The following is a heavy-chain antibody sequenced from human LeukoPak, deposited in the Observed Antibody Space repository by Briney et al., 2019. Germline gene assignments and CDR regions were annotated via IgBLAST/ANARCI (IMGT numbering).Heavy chain of an antibody. V-gene: IGHV3-21*04. J-gene: IGHJ5*02. CDR3: AKDITAA. CDR2: ISSSSSYI. CDR1: GFTFSSYS. D-gene: IGHD6-13*01. Sequence: GGSLRLSCAASGFTFSSYSMTWVRQAPGKGLEWVSSISSSSSYIYYADSVKGRFTISRDNSKNTLFLQMNSLRAEDTAIYYCAKDITAAWGQGTLVTASS.